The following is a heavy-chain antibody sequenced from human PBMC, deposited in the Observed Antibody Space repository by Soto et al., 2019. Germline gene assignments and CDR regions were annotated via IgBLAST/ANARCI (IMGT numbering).Heavy chain of an antibody. CDR1: GYTFTGYY. J-gene: IGHJ6*02. V-gene: IGHV1-2*04. CDR3: ARDRRQLVNYYYYGMDV. D-gene: IGHD6-6*01. Sequence: QVQLVQSGAEVKKPGASVKVSCKASGYTFTGYYMHWVRQAPGQGLEWMGWINPNSGGTNYAQKFKGWVTMTRDTSISTAYMELSRLRSDDTAVYYCARDRRQLVNYYYYGMDVWGQGTTVTVSS. CDR2: INPNSGGT.